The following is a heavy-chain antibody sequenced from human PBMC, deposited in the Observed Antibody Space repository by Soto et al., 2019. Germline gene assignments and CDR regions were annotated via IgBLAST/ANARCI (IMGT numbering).Heavy chain of an antibody. CDR3: ERDPTTETTRYYYYYGLDV. J-gene: IGHJ6*02. CDR2: IKQDGSEK. D-gene: IGHD1-1*01. Sequence: PGGSLRLSCAASGFTFSSYWMSWVRQAPGKGLEWVANIKQDGSEKYYVDSVKGRFTISRDNAKNSLYLQMNSLRAEDTAVYYCERDPTTETTRYYYYYGLDVWGQGTTVTVSS. V-gene: IGHV3-7*03. CDR1: GFTFSSYW.